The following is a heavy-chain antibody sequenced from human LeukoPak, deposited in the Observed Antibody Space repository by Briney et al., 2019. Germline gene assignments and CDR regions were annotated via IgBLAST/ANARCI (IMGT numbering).Heavy chain of an antibody. CDR3: ARVVGRTIFGVVIMGYFDY. J-gene: IGHJ4*02. D-gene: IGHD3-3*01. Sequence: ASVKVSCKASGYTFTGYYMHWVRQAPGQGLEWMGWINPNSGGTNYARKFQGRVTMTRDTSISTAYMELSRLRSDDTAVYYCARVVGRTIFGVVIMGYFDYWGQGTLVTVSS. V-gene: IGHV1-2*02. CDR1: GYTFTGYY. CDR2: INPNSGGT.